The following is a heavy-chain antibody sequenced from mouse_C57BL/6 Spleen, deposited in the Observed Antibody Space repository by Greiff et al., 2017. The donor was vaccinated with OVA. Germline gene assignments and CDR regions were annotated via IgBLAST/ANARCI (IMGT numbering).Heavy chain of an antibody. CDR3: ARKENYYGNYVYAMDY. D-gene: IGHD2-1*01. CDR2: IDPSDSYT. CDR1: GYTFTSYW. V-gene: IGHV1-69*01. J-gene: IGHJ4*01. Sequence: VQLQQPGAELVMPGASVKLSCKASGYTFTSYWMHWVKQRPGQGLEWIGEIDPSDSYTNYNQKFTGKSTLTVDKSSSTAYMQLSSLTSEDSAVYYCARKENYYGNYVYAMDYWGQGTSVTVSS.